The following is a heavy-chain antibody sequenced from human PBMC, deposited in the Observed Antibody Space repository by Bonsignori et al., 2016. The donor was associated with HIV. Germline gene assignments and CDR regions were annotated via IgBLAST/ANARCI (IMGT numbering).Heavy chain of an antibody. CDR3: AHRLTVSGGSGSYGAFDI. V-gene: IGHV2-5*01. D-gene: IGHD3-10*01. Sequence: QITLKESGPTLVKPTQTLTLTCTFSGFSLTSTSMGVAWIRQPPGKALEWLALIYWNDDKRYSPSLKSRVTITKDTSKKQVVLTMTNMDPVDTATYYCAHRLTVSGGSGSYGAFDIWGQGTMVTVSS. CDR2: IYWNDDK. CDR1: GFSLTSTSMG. J-gene: IGHJ3*02.